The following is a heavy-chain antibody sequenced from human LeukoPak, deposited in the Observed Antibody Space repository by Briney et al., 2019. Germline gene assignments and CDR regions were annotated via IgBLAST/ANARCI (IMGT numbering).Heavy chain of an antibody. V-gene: IGHV1-2*02. CDR2: INPNSGAT. CDR1: GYTFTGYS. J-gene: IGHJ4*02. Sequence: ASVKVSCKASGYTFTGYSMHWVRQAPGQGLQWMGWINPNSGATNYAQKFQGRVTMTRDTSISTAYMELRSLRSDDTAVYYCARKHETELAEFDYWGQGSLVTVSS. D-gene: IGHD1-14*01. CDR3: ARKHETELAEFDY.